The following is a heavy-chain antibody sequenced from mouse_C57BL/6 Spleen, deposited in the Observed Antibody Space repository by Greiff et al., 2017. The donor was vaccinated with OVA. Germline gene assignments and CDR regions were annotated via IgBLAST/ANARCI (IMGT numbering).Heavy chain of an antibody. CDR1: GYSITSGYY. Sequence: EVKLMESGPGLVKPSQSLSLTCSVTGYSITSGYYWNWIRQFPGNKLEWMGYISYDGSNNYNPSLKNRISITRDTSKNQFFLKLNSVTTEDTATYYCASSTVVDFDYWGQGTTLTVSS. J-gene: IGHJ2*01. CDR3: ASSTVVDFDY. D-gene: IGHD1-1*01. V-gene: IGHV3-6*01. CDR2: ISYDGSN.